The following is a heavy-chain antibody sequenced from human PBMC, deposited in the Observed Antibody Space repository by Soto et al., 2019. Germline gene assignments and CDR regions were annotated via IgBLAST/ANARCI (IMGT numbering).Heavy chain of an antibody. Sequence: PGGSLRLSCAASGFTFSSYSMNWVRQAPGKGLEWVSSISSSSSCIYYADSVKGRFTISRDNAKNTLYLQMNSLRAEDTAVYYCAREVAVAAYYYYSMDVGGQGTTVTVAS. CDR2: ISSSSSCI. CDR1: GFTFSSYS. V-gene: IGHV3-21*04. D-gene: IGHD6-19*01. CDR3: AREVAVAAYYYYSMDV. J-gene: IGHJ6*02.